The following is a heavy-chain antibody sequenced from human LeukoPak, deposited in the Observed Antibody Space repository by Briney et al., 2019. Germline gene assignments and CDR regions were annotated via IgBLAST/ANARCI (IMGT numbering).Heavy chain of an antibody. V-gene: IGHV3-13*01. CDR3: ARVAKERVGGVYYVDY. D-gene: IGHD1-1*01. J-gene: IGHJ4*02. Sequence: GGSLRLSCAASGFTFSDYDMHWVRQATGKGLEWVSAIGTAGDTYYTGSVKGRFAISRENAKNSLCLQMNSLRAGDTAVYYCARVAKERVGGVYYVDYWGQGTLVTVSS. CDR1: GFTFSDYD. CDR2: IGTAGDT.